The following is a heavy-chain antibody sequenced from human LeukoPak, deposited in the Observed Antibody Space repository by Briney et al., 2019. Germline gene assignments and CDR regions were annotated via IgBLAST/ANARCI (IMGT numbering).Heavy chain of an antibody. CDR3: ARDRGVPRPYYFDQ. V-gene: IGHV4-39*07. CDR2: VHYNGST. Sequence: SETLSLTCTVSGGSVRGSSYYWGCIRQPPGKGLEWIGSVHYNGSTCYNPSLGGRVIMSIDTSKNQFSLKLTSVTAADTAMYYCARDRGVPRPYYFDQWGQGTLVNVSS. D-gene: IGHD3-10*01. J-gene: IGHJ4*02. CDR1: GGSVRGSSYY.